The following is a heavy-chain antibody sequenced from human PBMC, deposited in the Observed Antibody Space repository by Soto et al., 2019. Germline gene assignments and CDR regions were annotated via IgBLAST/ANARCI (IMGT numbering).Heavy chain of an antibody. CDR1: GYTFTGYY. CDR2: INPNSGGT. Sequence: ASVKLSCKASGYTFTGYYMHWVRQSPGQGLEWMGWINPNSGGTNYAQKFQGWVTMTRDTSISTAYMELSRLRSDDTAVYYCARPAWELRLYDAFDIWGQGTMVTVSS. V-gene: IGHV1-2*04. CDR3: ARPAWELRLYDAFDI. D-gene: IGHD1-26*01. J-gene: IGHJ3*02.